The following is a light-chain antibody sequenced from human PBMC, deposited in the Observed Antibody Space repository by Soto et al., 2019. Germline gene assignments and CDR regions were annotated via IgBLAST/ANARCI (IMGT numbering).Light chain of an antibody. J-gene: IGKJ4*01. Sequence: DIQMTQSPPSLSASVGDSITITCRASQSIITYLNWYRQKPGKAPELLIFATSSLQRGVPSRFSGSASRTDFTLTISSLQPGDFETYYCQQTYSLPHTFGGGTKV. CDR3: QQTYSLPHT. CDR1: QSIITY. V-gene: IGKV1-39*01. CDR2: ATS.